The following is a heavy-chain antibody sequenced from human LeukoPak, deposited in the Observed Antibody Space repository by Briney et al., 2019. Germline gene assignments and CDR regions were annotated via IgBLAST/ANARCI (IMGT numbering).Heavy chain of an antibody. CDR2: ISSTSSYI. D-gene: IGHD2-21*02. CDR3: ARGLCGGDCYSD. V-gene: IGHV3-21*01. J-gene: IGHJ4*02. CDR1: GFTFSSYF. Sequence: GGSLRLSCAASGFTFSSYFMNWVRQAPGKGLEWVSSISSTSSYIYYADSVKGRFTISRDNAKNSLYLQMNSLRAEDTAAYYCARGLCGGDCYSDWGQGTLVTLSS.